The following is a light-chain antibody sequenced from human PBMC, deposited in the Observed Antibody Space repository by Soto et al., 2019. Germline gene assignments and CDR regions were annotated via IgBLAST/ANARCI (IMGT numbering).Light chain of an antibody. Sequence: QSVLTQPASVSGSPGQSITISCTGTSSDVGGYNYVSWYQQHPGKAPKLMIYEVNNRPSGVSNRFSGSKSGNTASLTISGLQAVDEADYYCSSYTISSTRDVFGTGTKLTVL. J-gene: IGLJ1*01. CDR3: SSYTISSTRDV. V-gene: IGLV2-14*01. CDR2: EVN. CDR1: SSDVGGYNY.